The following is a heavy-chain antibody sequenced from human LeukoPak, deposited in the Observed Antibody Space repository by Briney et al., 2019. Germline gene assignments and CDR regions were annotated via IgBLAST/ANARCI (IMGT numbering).Heavy chain of an antibody. Sequence: PGGSLRLSCAASGFTFSSYAMYWVRQAPGRGLEYVSVISSNGGSTFYANSVKGRFTISRDNSKNTLYLQMGSLRAEDMAVYYCTRDASDIVVVPAAVDPFDYWGQGTLVTVSS. V-gene: IGHV3-64*01. D-gene: IGHD2-2*01. CDR1: GFTFSSYA. CDR3: TRDASDIVVVPAAVDPFDY. J-gene: IGHJ4*02. CDR2: ISSNGGST.